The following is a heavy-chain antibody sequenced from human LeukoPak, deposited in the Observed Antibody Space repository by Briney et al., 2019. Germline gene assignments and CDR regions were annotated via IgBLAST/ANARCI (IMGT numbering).Heavy chain of an antibody. V-gene: IGHV3-30*02. CDR1: GFTFSSYA. J-gene: IGHJ4*02. CDR2: MQYDGIDR. D-gene: IGHD1-1*01. Sequence: GGSLRLSCAASGFTFSSYAMSWVRQSAGKGLEWVAFMQYDGIDRFYGDSVKGRFTISRDNSKNTMYLQMNSLRPEDTAVYYCAKEKQLEPFDYWGQGTLVTVSS. CDR3: AKEKQLEPFDY.